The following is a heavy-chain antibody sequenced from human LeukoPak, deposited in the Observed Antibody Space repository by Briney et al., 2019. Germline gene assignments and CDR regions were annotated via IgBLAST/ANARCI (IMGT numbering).Heavy chain of an antibody. D-gene: IGHD5-24*01. Sequence: PGESLKISCKGFGYSFAYYLIGLVRQMPGPGLEWMGIIYPGDSYTRVSPSFQGQVTISADKSISTAYLQWSSLRASDTATYCCARCGEMATISSCYSDYWGQGTLVTVSS. CDR2: IYPGDSYT. V-gene: IGHV5-51*01. CDR3: ARCGEMATISSCYSDY. CDR1: GYSFAYYL. J-gene: IGHJ4*02.